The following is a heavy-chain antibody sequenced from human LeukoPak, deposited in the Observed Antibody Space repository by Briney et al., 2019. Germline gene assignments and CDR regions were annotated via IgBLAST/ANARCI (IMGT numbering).Heavy chain of an antibody. CDR1: GVTFSGSA. J-gene: IGHJ4*02. V-gene: IGHV3-73*01. Sequence: GGSLRLSCAASGVTFSGSAMHWVRQAPGKGLEWIGRIRSTANNYATAYAASVKGRFTISRDDSKNTAYLQMNSLKPEDTAVYYCTRLLPDYYDSSVNFDYWGQGTLVTVSS. CDR3: TRLLPDYYDSSVNFDY. D-gene: IGHD3-22*01. CDR2: IRSTANNYAT.